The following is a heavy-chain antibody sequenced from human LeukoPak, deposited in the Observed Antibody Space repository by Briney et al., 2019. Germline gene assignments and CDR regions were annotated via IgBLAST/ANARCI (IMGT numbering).Heavy chain of an antibody. J-gene: IGHJ4*02. CDR1: GFTFSSCS. CDR2: ISSSSRDI. Sequence: GGSLRLSCGASGFTFSSCSMNWVRQAPGKGLEWISYISSSSRDIYYADSVRGRFNIFRDNAQNSLYLVMNSLRAEDTAVYYCARDRYCPYVGYWSGRFDCWGQGTLVTVSS. CDR3: ARDRYCPYVGYWSGRFDC. V-gene: IGHV3-48*01. D-gene: IGHD2-15*01.